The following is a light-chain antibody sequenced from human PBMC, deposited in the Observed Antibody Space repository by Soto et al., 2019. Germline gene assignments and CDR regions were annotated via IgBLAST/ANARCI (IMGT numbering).Light chain of an antibody. J-gene: IGKJ1*01. V-gene: IGKV1-8*01. CDR1: QGISSY. CDR2: AEA. Sequence: AIRMTQSPSSFSASTGDRVTITCRASQGISSYLAWYQQKPGQAPKLLIYAEATLQSGVPSRFSGSGSGTDFTLTISCLQSEDFATYYCQQYYSYPVAFGQGTKVEIK. CDR3: QQYYSYPVA.